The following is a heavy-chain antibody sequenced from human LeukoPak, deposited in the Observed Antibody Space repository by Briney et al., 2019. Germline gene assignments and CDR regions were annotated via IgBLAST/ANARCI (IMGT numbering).Heavy chain of an antibody. J-gene: IGHJ6*03. CDR2: IYYSGST. CDR1: GYSISSYY. Sequence: SETLSLTCSVSGYSISSYYWSWIRQPPGKGLEWLGYIYYSGSTNYNPSLQCRVTMSIDTSKNQFSLKLSSVTAADTAVYYCARGGGYYYYDIDVWGKGTTVTISS. D-gene: IGHD5-12*01. V-gene: IGHV4-59*12. CDR3: ARGGGYYYYDIDV.